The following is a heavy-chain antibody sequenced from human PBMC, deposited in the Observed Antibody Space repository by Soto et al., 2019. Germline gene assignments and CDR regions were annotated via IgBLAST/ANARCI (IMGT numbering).Heavy chain of an antibody. CDR1: GFTFSSYS. CDR2: ISSSSSYI. J-gene: IGHJ4*02. CDR3: ASPLVVAAMSDY. Sequence: EVQLVESGGGLVKPGGSLRLSCAASGFTFSSYSMNWVRQAPGKGLEWVSSISSSSSYIYYADSVKGRFTISRDNAKNSLYLQMNSLRADDTAVYYCASPLVVAAMSDYWGQGTLVTVSS. V-gene: IGHV3-21*01. D-gene: IGHD2-15*01.